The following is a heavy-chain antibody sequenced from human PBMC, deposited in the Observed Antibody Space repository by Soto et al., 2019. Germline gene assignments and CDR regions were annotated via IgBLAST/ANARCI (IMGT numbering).Heavy chain of an antibody. CDR1: GFTFSSYG. Sequence: QVQLVESGGGVVQPGRSLRLSCAASGFTFSSYGMHWVRQAPGKGLEWVAVISYDGSNKYYADSVKGRFTISRDNSKNTLYLQMNSLRAEDTAVYYCAKDIVLWGSYDHFDYWGQGTLVTVSS. CDR3: AKDIVLWGSYDHFDY. CDR2: ISYDGSNK. V-gene: IGHV3-30*18. J-gene: IGHJ4*02. D-gene: IGHD3-16*01.